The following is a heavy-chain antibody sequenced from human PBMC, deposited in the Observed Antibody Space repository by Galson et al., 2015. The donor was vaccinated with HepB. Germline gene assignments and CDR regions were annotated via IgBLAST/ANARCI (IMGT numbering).Heavy chain of an antibody. V-gene: IGHV3-30*04. CDR1: GLTFSSYA. CDR2: ISYDGSDK. Sequence: SLRLSCAASGLTFSSYAMHWVRQAPGKGLEWVAVISYDGSDKYYADSVKGRFTISRDNSKNTLYLQMNSLRAEDTAVYYCARGIAAAVLMYYFDYWGQGTLVTVSS. CDR3: ARGIAAAVLMYYFDY. D-gene: IGHD6-13*01. J-gene: IGHJ4*02.